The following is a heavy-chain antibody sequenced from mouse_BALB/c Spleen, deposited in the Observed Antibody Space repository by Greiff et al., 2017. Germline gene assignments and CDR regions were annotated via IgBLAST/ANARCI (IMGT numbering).Heavy chain of an antibody. CDR3: ARASPWFAY. V-gene: IGHV3-6*02. Sequence: EVKLMESGPGLVKPSQSLSLTCSVTGYSITSGYYWNWIRQFPGNKLEWMGYISYDGSNNYNPSLKNRISITRDTSKNQFFLKLNSVTTEDTATYYCARASPWFAYWGQGTLVTVSA. CDR1: GYSITSGYY. CDR2: ISYDGSN. J-gene: IGHJ3*01.